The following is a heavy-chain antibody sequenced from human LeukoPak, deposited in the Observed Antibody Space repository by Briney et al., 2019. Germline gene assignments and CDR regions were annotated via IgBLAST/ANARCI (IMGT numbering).Heavy chain of an antibody. CDR1: GFTFSSYS. V-gene: IGHV3-30*03. J-gene: IGHJ4*02. CDR2: ISHDGSHE. Sequence: TGGSLRLSCAASGFTFSSYSMNWVRQAPGKGLEWVSVISHDGSHEHYADSVKGRFTVSRDNSENIMYLQMTSLRPEDTAVYYCARTNLAYCASDCFSYYFDYWGQGTLVTVSS. D-gene: IGHD2-21*02. CDR3: ARTNLAYCASDCFSYYFDY.